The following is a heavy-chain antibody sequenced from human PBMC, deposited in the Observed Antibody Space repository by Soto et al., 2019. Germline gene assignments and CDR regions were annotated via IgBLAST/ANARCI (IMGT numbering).Heavy chain of an antibody. Sequence: VQLVESGGGVVQPGRSLRLSCAASGFTFSSYGMHWVRPAPGKGLEWVAVIWYDGSNKYYADSVKGRFTISRDNSKNTLYLQMNSLRAEDTAVYYCARVEYCSGGSCYYYYGMDVWGQGTTVTVSS. CDR3: ARVEYCSGGSCYYYYGMDV. J-gene: IGHJ6*02. V-gene: IGHV3-33*01. CDR1: GFTFSSYG. CDR2: IWYDGSNK. D-gene: IGHD2-15*01.